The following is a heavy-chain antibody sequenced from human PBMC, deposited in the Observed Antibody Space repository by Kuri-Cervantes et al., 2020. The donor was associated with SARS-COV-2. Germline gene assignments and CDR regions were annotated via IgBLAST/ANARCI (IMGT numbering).Heavy chain of an antibody. CDR1: GFTFSSYS. J-gene: IGHJ4*02. CDR3: ARERKEDWNVPDGFDY. Sequence: GESLKISCAASGFTFSSYSMNWVRQAPGKGLEWVSSISSSSSYIYYADSVKGRFTISRDNAKNSLYLQMNSLRAEDTAVYYCARERKEDWNVPDGFDYWGQGTLVTVSS. V-gene: IGHV3-21*01. D-gene: IGHD1-1*01. CDR2: ISSSSSYI.